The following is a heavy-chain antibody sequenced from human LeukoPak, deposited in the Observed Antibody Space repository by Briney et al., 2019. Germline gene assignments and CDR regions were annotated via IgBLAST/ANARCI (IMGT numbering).Heavy chain of an antibody. V-gene: IGHV1-46*01. CDR1: GYTFTSYY. Sequence: ASVKVSCKASGYTFTSYYMHWVRQAPGQGLEWMGIINPSGGSTSYAQKFQGRVTMTRDTSTSTAYMELRSLRSDDTAVYYCARDRVVRRAPPGDYWGQGTLVTVSS. J-gene: IGHJ4*02. CDR2: INPSGGST. CDR3: ARDRVVRRAPPGDY. D-gene: IGHD3-10*01.